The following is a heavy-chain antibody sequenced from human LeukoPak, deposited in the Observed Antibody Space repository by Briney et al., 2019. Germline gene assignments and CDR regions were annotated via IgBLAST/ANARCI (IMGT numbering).Heavy chain of an antibody. J-gene: IGHJ4*02. CDR1: GFTLGDYG. Sequence: PGGSLRLSCTGFGFTLGDYGMSWVRQAPGKGLEWLGSMRSSASGRTSEYAASVKGRFIVLRDDYKNIAHLQMNSLKTEDTAVYYCARTGETMIRGVIIGFPIDYWGQGTPVTVSS. D-gene: IGHD3-10*01. CDR2: MRSSASGRTS. CDR3: ARTGETMIRGVIIGFPIDY. V-gene: IGHV3-49*04.